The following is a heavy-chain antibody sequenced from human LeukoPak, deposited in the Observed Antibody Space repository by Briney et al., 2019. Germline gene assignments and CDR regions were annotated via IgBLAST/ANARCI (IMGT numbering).Heavy chain of an antibody. CDR3: AGRYYSMDV. J-gene: IGHJ6*02. V-gene: IGHV3-53*01. Sequence: GGSLRLSCAASGFTVSSNHMSWVRQAPGKGLEWVSVIYTGGTTYYADSVKGRFTISRDNSKNTLYLQMNSLRAEDTAVYYCAGRYYSMDVWGQGTTVTISS. CDR1: GFTVSSNH. CDR2: IYTGGTT.